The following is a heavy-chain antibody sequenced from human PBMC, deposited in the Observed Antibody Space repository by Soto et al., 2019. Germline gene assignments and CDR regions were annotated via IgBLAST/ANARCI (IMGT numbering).Heavy chain of an antibody. V-gene: IGHV3-33*01. CDR3: ARGLHSIFDY. J-gene: IGHJ4*02. Sequence: LRLSCAASGFTFSNYGMHWVRQAPGKGLEWVAVIWYDGNNKYYADSVKGRFTISRDNSNNTLYVQMTSLRAEDTAVYYCARGLHSIFDYWGQGTLVTVSS. CDR2: IWYDGNNK. D-gene: IGHD2-21*01. CDR1: GFTFSNYG.